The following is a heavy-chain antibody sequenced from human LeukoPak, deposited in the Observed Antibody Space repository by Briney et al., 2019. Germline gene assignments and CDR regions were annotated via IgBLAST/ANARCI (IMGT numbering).Heavy chain of an antibody. J-gene: IGHJ4*02. CDR3: AKAGSIRFDY. Sequence: HSGGSLRLSCAASGFTFSRHGMNWVRQAPGKGLEWVSGISPSGDIKYYVDSVKGRFTISRDDSKNTLYLQVNSLRAEDTAVYYCAKAGSIRFDYWGQGTLVTVSS. CDR1: GFTFSRHG. D-gene: IGHD1-26*01. CDR2: ISPSGDIK. V-gene: IGHV3-23*01.